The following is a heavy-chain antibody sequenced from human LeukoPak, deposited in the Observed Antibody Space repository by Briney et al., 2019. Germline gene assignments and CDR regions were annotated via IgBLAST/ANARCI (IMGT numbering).Heavy chain of an antibody. CDR2: ISYDGSNK. Sequence: PGGSLRLSCAASGFTFSSYAMHWVRQAPGKGLEWVAVISYDGSNKYYADSVKGRFTISRDNSKNTLYLQMNSLRAEDTAVYYCARSDSNYFDYWGQGTLVTVSS. V-gene: IGHV3-30-3*01. CDR3: ARSDSNYFDY. CDR1: GFTFSSYA. D-gene: IGHD4-11*01. J-gene: IGHJ4*02.